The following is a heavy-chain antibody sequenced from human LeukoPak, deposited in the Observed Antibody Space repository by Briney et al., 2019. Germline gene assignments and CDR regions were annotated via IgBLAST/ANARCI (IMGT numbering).Heavy chain of an antibody. CDR2: IYYSGST. J-gene: IGHJ4*02. CDR3: ARESKTAMVAFGY. V-gene: IGHV4-59*12. CDR1: GGSISSYY. D-gene: IGHD5-18*01. Sequence: SETLSLTCTVSGGSISSYYWSWIRQPPGKGLEWIGYIYYSGSTNYNPSLKSRVTISVDESKNQFSLKLTSVTAADTAVYYCARESKTAMVAFGYWGQGTLVTVSS.